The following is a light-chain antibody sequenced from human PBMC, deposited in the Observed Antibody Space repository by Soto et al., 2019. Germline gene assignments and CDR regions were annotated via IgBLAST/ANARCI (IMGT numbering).Light chain of an antibody. CDR1: QTIHIY. CDR3: PQTHRSTVT. Sequence: DIQMSQSPSSLSASLGDRATLXXRASQTIHIYVNWYQQKPGLAPKIXRHAASSLQRWVPSRFSGRGSVTYFTLTSSSLQPADFATYSCPQTHRSTVTFGQGTRLEIK. CDR2: AAS. V-gene: IGKV1-39*01. J-gene: IGKJ5*01.